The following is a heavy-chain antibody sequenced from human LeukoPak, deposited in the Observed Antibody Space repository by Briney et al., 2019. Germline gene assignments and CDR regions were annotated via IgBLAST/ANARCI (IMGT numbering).Heavy chain of an antibody. D-gene: IGHD3-3*01. V-gene: IGHV3-30*18. CDR1: GFTFSSYG. CDR2: ISYDGSNK. J-gene: IGHJ4*02. Sequence: GGSLRLSCAASGFTFSSYGMHWVRQAPGKGLEWVAVISYDGSNKYYADSVKGRFTISRDNSKNTLYLQMNSLRAEDTAVYYCAKETYDFWSGYSYPLLWGQGTLVTVSS. CDR3: AKETYDFWSGYSYPLL.